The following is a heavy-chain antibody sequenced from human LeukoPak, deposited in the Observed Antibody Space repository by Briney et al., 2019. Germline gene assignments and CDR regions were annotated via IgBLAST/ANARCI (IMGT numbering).Heavy chain of an antibody. CDR1: GGSISSSSYY. J-gene: IGHJ4*02. CDR2: IYYSGST. Sequence: PSETLSLTCTVSGGSISSSSYYWGWLRQPPGKGLEWFGSIYYSGSTYYNPSLKSRVTISVDTSKNQFSLKLSSVTAADTAVYYCARQDVYCSSTSCAGDFDYWGQGTLVTVSS. V-gene: IGHV4-39*01. CDR3: ARQDVYCSSTSCAGDFDY. D-gene: IGHD2-2*01.